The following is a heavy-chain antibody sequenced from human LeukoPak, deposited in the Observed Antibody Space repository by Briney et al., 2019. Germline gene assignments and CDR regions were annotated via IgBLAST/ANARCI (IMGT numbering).Heavy chain of an antibody. J-gene: IGHJ6*02. V-gene: IGHV3-74*01. CDR1: GFTFSSYA. D-gene: IGHD5-18*01. CDR3: ARDAVDTANAV. Sequence: YPGGSLRLSCTASGFTFSSYAMNWVRQAPGKGLEWVSHINSDGSITSYADSVKGRFTISRDNAKNTLYLQMNSLRAEDTAVYYCARDAVDTANAVWGQGTTVTVSS. CDR2: INSDGSIT.